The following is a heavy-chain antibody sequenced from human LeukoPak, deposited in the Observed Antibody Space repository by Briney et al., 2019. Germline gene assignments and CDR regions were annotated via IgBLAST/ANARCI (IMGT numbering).Heavy chain of an antibody. V-gene: IGHV4-59*01. CDR2: IYYSGST. CDR3: ARSSEGRYYYDSSGFSYYYYYMDV. D-gene: IGHD3-22*01. Sequence: SQTLSLTCTVSGGSISSYYWSWIRQPPGKGLEWIGYIYYSGSTYYNPSLRSRVTISVDTSKNQFSLKLSSVTAADTAVYYCARSSEGRYYYDSSGFSYYYYYMDVWGKGTTVTISS. J-gene: IGHJ6*03. CDR1: GGSISSYY.